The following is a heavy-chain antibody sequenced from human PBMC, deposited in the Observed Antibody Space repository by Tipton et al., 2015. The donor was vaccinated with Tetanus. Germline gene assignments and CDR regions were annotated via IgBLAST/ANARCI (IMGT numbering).Heavy chain of an antibody. CDR1: GFTFDDYA. CDR2: ISWNSGSI. Sequence: SLRLSCAASGFTFDDYAMHWVRQAPGKGLEWVSGISWNSGSIGYADSVQGRFTVSRDNAKNSLYLQMNNLRAEDTALYFCARDGCTSASCYYRFDPWGQGTLVTVSS. V-gene: IGHV3-9*01. CDR3: ARDGCTSASCYYRFDP. J-gene: IGHJ5*02. D-gene: IGHD2-2*01.